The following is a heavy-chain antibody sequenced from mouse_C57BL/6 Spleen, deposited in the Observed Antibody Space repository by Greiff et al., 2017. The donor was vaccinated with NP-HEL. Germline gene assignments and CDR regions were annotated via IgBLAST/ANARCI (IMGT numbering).Heavy chain of an antibody. V-gene: IGHV1-64*01. Sequence: QVQLQQPGAELVKPGASVKLSCKASGYTFTSYWMHWVKQRPGQGLEWIGMIHPNSGSTNYNEKFKSKATLTVDKSSSTAYMQLSSLTSEDSAVYYCAISYYGSSWGYAMDDWGQGTSGTVSS. D-gene: IGHD1-1*01. CDR2: IHPNSGST. CDR3: AISYYGSSWGYAMDD. CDR1: GYTFTSYW. J-gene: IGHJ4*01.